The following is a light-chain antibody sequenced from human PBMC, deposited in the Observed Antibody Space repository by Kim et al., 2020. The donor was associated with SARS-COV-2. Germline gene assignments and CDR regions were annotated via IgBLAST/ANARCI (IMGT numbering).Light chain of an antibody. CDR2: EDT. CDR3: QAWDSSTPVL. CDR1: KLGDKH. Sequence: VSPSQTASITCSGDKLGDKHASWYQQKPGQSPLLVIYEDTKRPSGIPERFSGSNFGNTATLTISGTQAMDEADYYCQAWDSSTPVLFGGGTKVTVL. J-gene: IGLJ2*01. V-gene: IGLV3-1*01.